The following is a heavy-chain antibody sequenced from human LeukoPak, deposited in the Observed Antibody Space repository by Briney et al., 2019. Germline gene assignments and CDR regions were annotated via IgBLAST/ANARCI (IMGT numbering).Heavy chain of an antibody. D-gene: IGHD3-22*01. CDR2: IYYLGST. V-gene: IGHV4-59*01. Sequence: SETLSLTCTVSGGSISSYYWSWIRQPPGKGLEWVGHIYYLGSTNYNPSLKSRVTISIDTSKNYFSLKLNSVIAADTAVYYCATTPYYYDSSGYYYYWGQGTLVTVSS. CDR3: ATTPYYYDSSGYYYY. J-gene: IGHJ4*02. CDR1: GGSISSYY.